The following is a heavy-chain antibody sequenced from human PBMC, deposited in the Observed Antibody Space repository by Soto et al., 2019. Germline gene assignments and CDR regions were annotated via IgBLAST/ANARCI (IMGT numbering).Heavy chain of an antibody. CDR2: IWYDGSNK. CDR3: ARTIYGSGTLVLDS. V-gene: IGHV3-33*01. CDR1: GFTFSSYG. J-gene: IGHJ4*02. Sequence: GGSLRLSCAASGFTFSSYGMHWVRQAPGKGLEWVAFIWYDGSNKYYADPVKGRFTISRDNSKNTLYLQMNSLRAEDTAVYYCARTIYGSGTLVLDSWGQGTLVTVSS. D-gene: IGHD3-10*01.